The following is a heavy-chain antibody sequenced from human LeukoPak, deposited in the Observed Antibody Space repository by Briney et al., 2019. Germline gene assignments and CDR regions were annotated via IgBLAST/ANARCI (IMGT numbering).Heavy chain of an antibody. CDR3: ARENNDYGGKKAFDY. CDR2: IHYSGNT. CDR1: GGSISSYY. V-gene: IGHV4-30-4*08. Sequence: SETLSLTCTVSGGSISSYYWSWIRQTPGKGLEWLGHIHYSGNTYYNPSLKSRVSISVDTSKNQFSLKLSSETAADTAVYYCARENNDYGGKKAFDYWGQGTLVTVSS. D-gene: IGHD4-23*01. J-gene: IGHJ4*02.